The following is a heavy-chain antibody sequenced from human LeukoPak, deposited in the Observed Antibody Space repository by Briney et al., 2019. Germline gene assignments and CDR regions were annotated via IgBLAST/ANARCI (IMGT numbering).Heavy chain of an antibody. CDR3: ARGASGFDY. Sequence: GGSLRLSCAASGFTFSSYDIHWVRQPTGKGLEWVSGTSTAGDTYYAVSVKGRFTVSRENAKNSLYLQMNSLRAGDTAVYYCARGASGFDYWGQGTLVTVSS. CDR2: TSTAGDT. J-gene: IGHJ4*02. CDR1: GFTFSSYD. V-gene: IGHV3-13*04.